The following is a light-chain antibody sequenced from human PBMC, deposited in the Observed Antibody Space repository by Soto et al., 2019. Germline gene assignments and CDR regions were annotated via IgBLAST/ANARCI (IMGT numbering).Light chain of an antibody. V-gene: IGKV4-1*01. Sequence: DIVMTQSPDSLAVSLGERATINCKSSQSVLYSSNNKNYLAWYQQKPGQSPKLLIYWASTRESGVPDRFSGSGSGTDFTLTSSSLQAEDLAVYYCQQYYSTPRTFGQGTKVEIK. J-gene: IGKJ1*01. CDR2: WAS. CDR1: QSVLYSSNNKNY. CDR3: QQYYSTPRT.